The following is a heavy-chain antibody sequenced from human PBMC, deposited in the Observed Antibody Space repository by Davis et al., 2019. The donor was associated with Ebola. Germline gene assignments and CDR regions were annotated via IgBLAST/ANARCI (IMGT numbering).Heavy chain of an antibody. CDR1: GYTFTGYY. Sequence: AASVKVSCKASGYTFTGYYMHWVRQAPGQGPECMGRINPKSGGTNYAQNFQGRVTMTRDTSTSTSYMELNSLRSDDTAVYYCAREGSYGDYDYWGQGTLVTVSS. V-gene: IGHV1-2*06. CDR2: INPKSGGT. J-gene: IGHJ4*02. CDR3: AREGSYGDYDY. D-gene: IGHD4-17*01.